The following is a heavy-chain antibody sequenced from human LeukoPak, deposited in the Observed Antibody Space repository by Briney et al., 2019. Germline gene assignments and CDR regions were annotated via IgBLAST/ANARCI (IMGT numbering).Heavy chain of an antibody. CDR3: AKSLGATRGYFEH. V-gene: IGHV3-30*02. Sequence: PGGSLRLSCAASGFSFSDYYMSWIRQAPGKGLEWVAFIWSDGSNKYYADSVKGRYTISRDNSKNTLYLQMNSLRPEDTAVYYCAKSLGATRGYFEHWGQGTLVTVSS. J-gene: IGHJ4*02. CDR2: IWSDGSNK. CDR1: GFSFSDYY. D-gene: IGHD1-26*01.